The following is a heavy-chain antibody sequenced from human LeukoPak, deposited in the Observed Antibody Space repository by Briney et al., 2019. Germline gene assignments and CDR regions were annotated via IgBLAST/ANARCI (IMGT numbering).Heavy chain of an antibody. CDR1: GGTFSSYA. D-gene: IGHD2-2*01. J-gene: IGHJ4*02. V-gene: IGHV1-18*01. CDR3: ARVRSSTSCHDY. Sequence: ASVKVSCKASGGTFSSYAISWVRQAPGQGLEWMGWISAYNGNTNYAQKLQGRVTMTTDTSTSTAYMELRSLRPDDTAVYYCARVRSSTSCHDYWGQGTLVTVSS. CDR2: ISAYNGNT.